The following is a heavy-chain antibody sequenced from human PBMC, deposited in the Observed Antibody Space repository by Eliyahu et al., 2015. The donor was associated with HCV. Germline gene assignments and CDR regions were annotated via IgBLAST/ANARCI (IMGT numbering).Heavy chain of an antibody. Sequence: EVQLVESGGGLVQPGRSLRLSCAASGFTFDDYAMHWVRQAPGKGLEWVSGISWNSGSIDYADSVKGRFTISRDNAKNSLYLQMNSLRAEDTALYYCAKDSSYSSGCPVAWGQGTLVTVSS. D-gene: IGHD6-19*01. CDR2: ISWNSGSI. J-gene: IGHJ4*02. CDR1: GFTFDDYA. V-gene: IGHV3-9*01. CDR3: AKDSSYSSGCPVA.